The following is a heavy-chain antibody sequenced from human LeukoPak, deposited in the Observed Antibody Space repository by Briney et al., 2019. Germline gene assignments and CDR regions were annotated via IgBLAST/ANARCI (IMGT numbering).Heavy chain of an antibody. Sequence: PSETLSLTRTVSGGSISSYYWSWIRQPPGKGLEWIGYIYYSGSTNYNPSLKNRVTISVDTSKNQFPLKLSSVTAADTAVYYCARGNLYGPLDYWGQGTLVTVSS. D-gene: IGHD4-17*01. CDR2: IYYSGST. CDR1: GGSISSYY. CDR3: ARGNLYGPLDY. J-gene: IGHJ4*02. V-gene: IGHV4-59*01.